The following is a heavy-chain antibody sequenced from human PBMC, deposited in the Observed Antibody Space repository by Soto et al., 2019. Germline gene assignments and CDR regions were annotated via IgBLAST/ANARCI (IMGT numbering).Heavy chain of an antibody. Sequence: SETLSLTCTVSGGSISSGDYYWSWIRQPPGKGLEWIGYIYYSGSTYYNPSLKSRVTISVDTSKNQFSLKLSSVTAADTAVYYCARVRITMVRGYGMDVWGQGTTVTVS. CDR3: ARVRITMVRGYGMDV. V-gene: IGHV4-30-4*01. D-gene: IGHD3-10*01. CDR1: GGSISSGDYY. J-gene: IGHJ6*02. CDR2: IYYSGST.